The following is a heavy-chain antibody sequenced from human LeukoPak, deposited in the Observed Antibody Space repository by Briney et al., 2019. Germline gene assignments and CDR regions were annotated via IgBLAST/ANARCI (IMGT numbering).Heavy chain of an antibody. V-gene: IGHV3-23*01. CDR2: ITTSDGNT. J-gene: IGHJ4*02. D-gene: IGHD4-11*01. CDR3: TRGLHLPDYLSPY. Sequence: TGGSLRLSCAASGFTFSSYTMSWVRQAPGKGLEWVSTITTSDGNTYYADSVKGRFTISRDNAKSALYLQMNSLRAEDTAVYYCTRGLHLPDYLSPYWGQGTLVTVSS. CDR1: GFTFSSYT.